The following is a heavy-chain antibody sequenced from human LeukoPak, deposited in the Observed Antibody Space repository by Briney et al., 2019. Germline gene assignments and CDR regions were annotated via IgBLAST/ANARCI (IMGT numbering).Heavy chain of an antibody. V-gene: IGHV3-23*01. J-gene: IGHJ4*02. CDR1: GFTFSSYA. CDR2: FSGTSST. Sequence: PGGSLRLSCAASGFTFSSYAMSWVRQAPGKGLEWVSTFSGTSSTSYADAVKGRVTISRDNSKNTLYLQLNSLRAEDTAVYYCAELKQWQPQRYFFEYWGQGALVTVAS. CDR3: AELKQWQPQRYFFEY. D-gene: IGHD6-19*01.